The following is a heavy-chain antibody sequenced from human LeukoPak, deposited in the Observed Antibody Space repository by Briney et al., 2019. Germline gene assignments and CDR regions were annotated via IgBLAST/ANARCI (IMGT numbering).Heavy chain of an antibody. CDR1: GGSISSYY. CDR3: ARRSSIVAGYNWFDP. CDR2: IYYSGST. J-gene: IGHJ5*02. Sequence: SETLSLTCTVSGGSISSYYWSWIRQLPGKGLEWIGYIYYSGSTNYNPSLKSRVTISVDTSKNQFSLKLSSVTAADTAVYYCARRSSIVAGYNWFDPWGQGTLVTVSS. V-gene: IGHV4-59*08. D-gene: IGHD3-22*01.